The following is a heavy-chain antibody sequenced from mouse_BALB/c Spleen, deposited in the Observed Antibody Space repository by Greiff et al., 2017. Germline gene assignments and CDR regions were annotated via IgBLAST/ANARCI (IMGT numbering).Heavy chain of an antibody. CDR1: GFSLTSYG. J-gene: IGHJ4*01. V-gene: IGHV2-9*02. CDR2: IWAGGST. Sequence: VKLVESGPGLVAPSQSLSITCTVSGFSLTSYGVHWVRQPPGKGLEWLGVIWAGGSTNYNSALMSRLSISKDNSKSQVFLKMNSLQTDDTAMYYCARAAGGYDAMDYWGQGTSVTVSS. CDR3: ARAAGGYDAMDY.